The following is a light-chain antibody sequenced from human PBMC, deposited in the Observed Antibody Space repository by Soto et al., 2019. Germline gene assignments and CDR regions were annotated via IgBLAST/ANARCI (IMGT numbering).Light chain of an antibody. Sequence: EILMTQSPATLSVSPGEDATLSCRASQSVSSLLAWYQQRPGQAPRLLIYRASTRAAGLPDRFSGSGSGTDFTLTITSLQSEDFAVYYCQQYWKWPITFGQGTKVDIK. J-gene: IGKJ1*01. CDR1: QSVSSL. CDR3: QQYWKWPIT. V-gene: IGKV3-15*01. CDR2: RAS.